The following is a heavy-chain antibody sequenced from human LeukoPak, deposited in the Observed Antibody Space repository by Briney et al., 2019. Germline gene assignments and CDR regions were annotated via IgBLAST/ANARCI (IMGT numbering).Heavy chain of an antibody. J-gene: IGHJ6*03. CDR3: AKGGGDFWSGNYYYYYYMDV. CDR2: ISAGGGSI. D-gene: IGHD3-3*01. Sequence: GGSLRLSCAASEFTFSSHAMSWVRQAPGKGLEWVSAISAGGGSIYYADSVKGRSTISRDNYKSTLYLLMNSLRAEDTAVYYCAKGGGDFWSGNYYYYYYMDVWGKGTTVTVSS. CDR1: EFTFSSHA. V-gene: IGHV3-23*01.